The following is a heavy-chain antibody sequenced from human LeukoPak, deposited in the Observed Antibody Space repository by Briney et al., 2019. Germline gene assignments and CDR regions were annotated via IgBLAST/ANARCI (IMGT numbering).Heavy chain of an antibody. D-gene: IGHD1-1*01. CDR3: ARQRYSDY. CDR2: IKEDGSEN. CDR1: GFTFSRYW. J-gene: IGHJ4*02. Sequence: GGSLRLSCAASGFTFSRYWMTWVRQAPGKGLECVANIKEDGSENSYVESVKGRSTISRDNAKNSLYLQLNSLRAEDTAVYFCARQRYSDYWGQGTLVTVSS. V-gene: IGHV3-7*01.